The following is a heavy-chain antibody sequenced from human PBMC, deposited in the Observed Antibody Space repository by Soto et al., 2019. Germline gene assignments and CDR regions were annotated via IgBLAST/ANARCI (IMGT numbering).Heavy chain of an antibody. CDR1: GFTFSSYA. Sequence: GGSLRLSCSASGFTFSSYAMHWVRQAPGKGLEYVSAISSNGGRTYYADSVKGRFTISRDNSKNTLYLQMSSLRAEDTAVYDCVKDIGGATGDAFDIWGQGTMVTVSS. CDR3: VKDIGGATGDAFDI. CDR2: ISSNGGRT. J-gene: IGHJ3*02. D-gene: IGHD1-26*01. V-gene: IGHV3-64D*09.